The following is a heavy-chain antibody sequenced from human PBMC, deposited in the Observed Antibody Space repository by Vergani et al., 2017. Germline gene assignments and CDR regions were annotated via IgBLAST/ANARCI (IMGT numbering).Heavy chain of an antibody. V-gene: IGHV3-23*01. CDR3: AKAKPRNGSYDYLYDYHAMDV. D-gene: IGHD5-12*01. J-gene: IGHJ6*02. CDR2: ISGSGGST. Sequence: EVQLLESGGDLVQPGGSLRLSCAASGFTFNHYAMNWVRQAPGKGLEWVSGISGSGGSTYYAGSVKGRFTISRDSSKNTLYLQMNSLSAGDTAVYYCAKAKPRNGSYDYLYDYHAMDVWGQGTTVTVSS. CDR1: GFTFNHYA.